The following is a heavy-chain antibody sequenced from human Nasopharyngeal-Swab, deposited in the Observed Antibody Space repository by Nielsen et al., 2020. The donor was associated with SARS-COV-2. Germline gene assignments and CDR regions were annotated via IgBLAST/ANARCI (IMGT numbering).Heavy chain of an antibody. CDR2: ISYDGSNK. D-gene: IGHD5-12*01. CDR1: GFTFSSYG. Sequence: GESLKISCAASGFTFSSYGMHRVRQAPGKGLEWVAVISYDGSNKYYADSVKGRFTISRDNSKNTLYLQMNSLRAEDTAVYYCAKASRGGGYDYVSYWGQGTLVTVSS. J-gene: IGHJ4*02. V-gene: IGHV3-30*18. CDR3: AKASRGGGYDYVSY.